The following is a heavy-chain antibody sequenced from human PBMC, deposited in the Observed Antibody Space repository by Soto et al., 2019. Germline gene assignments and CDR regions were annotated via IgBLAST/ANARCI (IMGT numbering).Heavy chain of an antibody. CDR1: GFTFADYP. V-gene: IGHV3-23*01. J-gene: IGHJ4*02. CDR2: ITASGGTT. D-gene: IGHD6-19*01. CDR3: AKRLLALAGGWYLDS. Sequence: VGSLILSCLASGFTFADYPMNWVRQVPGKWLEWISRITASGGTTYYTDSVRGRFTISRDNSKNTLFLHMNSLRADDTAIYYCAKRLLALAGGWYLDSWGQGTLVTVSS.